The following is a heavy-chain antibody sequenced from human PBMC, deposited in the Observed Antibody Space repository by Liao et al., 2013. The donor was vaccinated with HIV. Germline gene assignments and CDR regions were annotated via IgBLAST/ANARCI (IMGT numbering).Heavy chain of an antibody. CDR2: IYYDGTT. Sequence: QQQLQESGPGLVKPSETLSLTCTVSGASIISGSYYWGWIRQPPGKGLEWIGSIYYDGTTYYNPSLMSRLSISVDTSKNQFSLELCSVTAADTAVYYCARSQYYYCLDVWGKGTTVTVSS. CDR3: ARSQYYYCLDV. V-gene: IGHV4-39*07. J-gene: IGHJ6*03. CDR1: GASIISGSYY.